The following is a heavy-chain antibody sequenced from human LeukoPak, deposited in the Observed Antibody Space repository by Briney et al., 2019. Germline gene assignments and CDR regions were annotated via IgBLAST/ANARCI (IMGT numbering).Heavy chain of an antibody. CDR2: LSPNSGDT. D-gene: IGHD3-10*01. J-gene: IGHJ6*02. CDR3: ARGAFYYYGSGSYSGMDV. CDR1: GYTFTGYY. Sequence: ASVKVSCKASGYTFTGYYMHWVRQAPGQELEWMGWLSPNSGDTKSPQKFQGRVTVTRDTSISTAYMELSRLTSDDTAVYYCARGAFYYYGSGSYSGMDVWGQGTTVTVSS. V-gene: IGHV1-2*02.